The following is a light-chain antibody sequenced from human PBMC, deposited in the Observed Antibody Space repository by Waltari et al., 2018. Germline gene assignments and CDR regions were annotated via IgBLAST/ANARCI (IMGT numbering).Light chain of an antibody. CDR1: QSINSW. J-gene: IGKJ4*01. V-gene: IGKV1-5*03. CDR2: KAS. Sequence: DIQMTQSPSTLSASVGDRVTITCRASQSINSWLAWYQQKPGKAPNLLIYKASSLESGVPSRCSGSGSGTEFTLTISSLQPDDFATYYCQQCNSYPLTFGGGTKVEIK. CDR3: QQCNSYPLT.